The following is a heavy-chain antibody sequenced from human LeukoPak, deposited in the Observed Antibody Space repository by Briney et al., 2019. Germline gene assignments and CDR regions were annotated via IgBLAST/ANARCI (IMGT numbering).Heavy chain of an antibody. CDR2: ISSSGSTI. V-gene: IGHV3-48*03. Sequence: GGSLRLSCAASGFTFSSYEMNWVRQAPGKGLEWVSYISSSGSTIYYADSVKGRFTISRDNAKNSLYLQMNSLRAEDTAVYYCAKGRWARAFDIWGQGTMVTVSS. J-gene: IGHJ3*02. CDR3: AKGRWARAFDI. CDR1: GFTFSSYE. D-gene: IGHD1-26*01.